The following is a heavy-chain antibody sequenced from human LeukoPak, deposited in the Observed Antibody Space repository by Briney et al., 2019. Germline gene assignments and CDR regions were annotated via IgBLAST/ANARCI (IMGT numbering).Heavy chain of an antibody. Sequence: PSETLSLTCTLSGGSISSYYWSWIRQPPGKGLEWIGYIYYSGSTNYNPSLKSRVTISVDTSKNQFSLKLSSVTAADTAVYYCARGTYSSGRIPFDYWGQGTLVTVSS. CDR1: GGSISSYY. J-gene: IGHJ4*02. CDR2: IYYSGST. D-gene: IGHD6-19*01. CDR3: ARGTYSSGRIPFDY. V-gene: IGHV4-59*01.